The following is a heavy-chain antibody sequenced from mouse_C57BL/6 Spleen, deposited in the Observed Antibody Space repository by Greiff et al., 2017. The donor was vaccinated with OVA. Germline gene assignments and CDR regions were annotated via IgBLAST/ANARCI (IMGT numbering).Heavy chain of an antibody. CDR3: ARDYGSFAY. D-gene: IGHD2-2*01. J-gene: IGHJ3*01. Sequence: VQLQQSGAELVKPGASVKISCKASGYAFSSYWMNWVQQRPGKGLEWIGQIYPGDGDTNYNGKFKGKATLTADKSSSTAYMQLRSLTSEDSAVYVCARDYGSFAYWGQGTLVTVSA. CDR1: GYAFSSYW. V-gene: IGHV1-80*01. CDR2: IYPGDGDT.